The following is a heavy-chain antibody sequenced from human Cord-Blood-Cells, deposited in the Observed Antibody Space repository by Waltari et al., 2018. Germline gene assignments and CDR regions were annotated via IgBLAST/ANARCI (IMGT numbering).Heavy chain of an antibody. CDR1: GGSISSSNW. D-gene: IGHD2-15*01. J-gene: IGHJ4*02. V-gene: IGHV4-4*02. CDR2: IYHSGHP. CDR3: ARGVSGHHCSGGSCDPLDY. Sequence: QVQLQESGPGLVKPSGTLSLTCAVSGGSISSSNWWSWVRQPPGKGLEWIGEIYHSGHPNINPALKGRVTNSVDKSKNQFSLKLSAVTAADTAVYYWARGVSGHHCSGGSCDPLDYWGQGTLVTVSS.